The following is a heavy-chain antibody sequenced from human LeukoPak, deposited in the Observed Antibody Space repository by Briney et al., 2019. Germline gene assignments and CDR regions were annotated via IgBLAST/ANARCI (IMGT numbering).Heavy chain of an antibody. Sequence: SETLSLTCIVSGGSISSYYWSWIRQPPGKGLEWIGYIYYSGSTNYNPSLKSRVTISVDTSKNQFSLRLSSVTAADTAVYYCARSNPNLFSRSEYFQHWGQGTLVTVSS. D-gene: IGHD1-14*01. V-gene: IGHV4-59*08. CDR3: ARSNPNLFSRSEYFQH. J-gene: IGHJ1*01. CDR1: GGSISSYY. CDR2: IYYSGST.